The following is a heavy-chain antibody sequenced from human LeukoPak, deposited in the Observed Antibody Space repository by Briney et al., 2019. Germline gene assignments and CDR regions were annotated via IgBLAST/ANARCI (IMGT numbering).Heavy chain of an antibody. V-gene: IGHV1-8*01. Sequence: ASVKVSCKASGYTFTSYDINWVRQATGQGLEWMGWMNPNSGNTGYAQKFQGRVTMTRNTSISTAYMELNSLRAEDMAVYYCARVPSYLYGSGSYLYAMDVWGQGTTVTVSS. CDR2: MNPNSGNT. D-gene: IGHD3-10*01. J-gene: IGHJ6*02. CDR1: GYTFTSYD. CDR3: ARVPSYLYGSGSYLYAMDV.